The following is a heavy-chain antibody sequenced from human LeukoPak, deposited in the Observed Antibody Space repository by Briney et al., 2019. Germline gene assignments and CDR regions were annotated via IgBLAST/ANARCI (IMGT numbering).Heavy chain of an antibody. CDR3: AKGHADHNPDY. CDR1: GFTFSSYG. Sequence: GRSLRLSCAASGFTFSSYGMHWVRQAPGKGLEWVAVISYDGSNKYYADSVKGRFTISRDNSKNTLYLQMNSLRAEDTAVYYCAKGHADHNPDYWGQGTLVTVSS. CDR2: ISYDGSNK. J-gene: IGHJ4*02. V-gene: IGHV3-30*18. D-gene: IGHD2-8*01.